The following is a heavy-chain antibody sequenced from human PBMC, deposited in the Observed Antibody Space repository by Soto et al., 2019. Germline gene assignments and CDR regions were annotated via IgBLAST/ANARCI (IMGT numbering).Heavy chain of an antibody. CDR1: GFTFSGSW. Sequence: EVQLVEAGGGLVQPGGSLRLSCAASGFTFSGSWMHWVRQAPGKGLVWVSRINGDGSGTSYADFVKGRFTISRDDAKNTLFLQMNGLRAEDMAVYYCARGIFGSGTANDYRGQGTLVTVSS. V-gene: IGHV3-74*01. D-gene: IGHD3-10*01. CDR2: INGDGSGT. J-gene: IGHJ4*02. CDR3: ARGIFGSGTANDY.